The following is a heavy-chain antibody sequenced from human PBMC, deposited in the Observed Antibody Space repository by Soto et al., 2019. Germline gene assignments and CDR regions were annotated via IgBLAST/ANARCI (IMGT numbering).Heavy chain of an antibody. CDR1: GFTVSSNY. CDR2: IYSGGST. Sequence: EVQLVESGGGLIQPGGSLRLSCAASGFTVSSNYMSWVRQAPGKGLEWVSVIYSGGSTYYADSVKGRFTISRDNSKNTLYLQMNSLRAEDTAVYYCARDRVESGYPQYFQNWGQGTRVTVSS. CDR3: ARDRVESGYPQYFQN. J-gene: IGHJ1*01. D-gene: IGHD3-22*01. V-gene: IGHV3-53*01.